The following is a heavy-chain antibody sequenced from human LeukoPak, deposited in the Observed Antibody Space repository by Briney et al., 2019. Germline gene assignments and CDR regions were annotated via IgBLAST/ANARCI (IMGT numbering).Heavy chain of an antibody. Sequence: ASVKVSCKVSGYTLTELSMHWVRQAPGKGLEWMGGFDPEDGETIYAQKFQGRVTMTEDTSTDTAYMELSSLRSEDTAVYYCATQLPRYGDNWFDPWGQGTLVTVSS. CDR2: FDPEDGET. CDR3: ATQLPRYGDNWFDP. D-gene: IGHD1-26*01. CDR1: GYTLTELS. V-gene: IGHV1-24*01. J-gene: IGHJ5*02.